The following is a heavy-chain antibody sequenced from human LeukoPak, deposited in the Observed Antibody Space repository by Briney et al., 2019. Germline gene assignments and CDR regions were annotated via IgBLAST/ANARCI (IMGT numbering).Heavy chain of an antibody. Sequence: GGSLRLSCAASGFTFSGSAMHWVRQASGKGLEWVGRIRSKANSYATAYAASVKGRFTISRDDSKNTAYLQMNSLKTEDTAVYYCTRLHYDFWSGYFFSWGQGTLVTVSS. J-gene: IGHJ5*02. CDR1: GFTFSGSA. D-gene: IGHD3-3*01. V-gene: IGHV3-73*01. CDR2: IRSKANSYAT. CDR3: TRLHYDFWSGYFFS.